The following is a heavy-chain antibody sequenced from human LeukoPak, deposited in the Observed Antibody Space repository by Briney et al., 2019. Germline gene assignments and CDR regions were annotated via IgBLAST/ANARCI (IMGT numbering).Heavy chain of an antibody. J-gene: IGHJ4*02. D-gene: IGHD1-26*01. CDR3: AKVKAGGSYYDY. Sequence: GGSLRLSCAASGFTFSSYAMSWVRQAPGKGLEWVSSIVASDNSTYYADSVKGRFTISRDNSKNTLYLQMNSLRAEDTAVYYCAKVKAGGSYYDYWGQGTLVTVSS. CDR1: GFTFSSYA. CDR2: IVASDNST. V-gene: IGHV3-23*01.